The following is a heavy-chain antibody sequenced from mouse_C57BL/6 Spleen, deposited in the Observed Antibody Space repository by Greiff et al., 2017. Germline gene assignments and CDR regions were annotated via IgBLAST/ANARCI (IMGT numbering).Heavy chain of an antibody. D-gene: IGHD2-4*01. CDR2: IHPSDSDT. V-gene: IGHV1-74*01. J-gene: IGHJ4*01. CDR3: AIYYDYDGGYYYAMDY. Sequence: VQLQQPGAELVKPGASVKVSCKASGYTFTSYWMHWVKQRPGQGLEWIGRIHPSDSDTNYNQKFKGKATVTVDKSSSTAYMQLSSLTSEDSAVYYCAIYYDYDGGYYYAMDYWGQGTSVTVSS. CDR1: GYTFTSYW.